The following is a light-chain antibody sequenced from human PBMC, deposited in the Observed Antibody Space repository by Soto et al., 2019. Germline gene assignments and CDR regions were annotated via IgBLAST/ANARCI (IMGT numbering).Light chain of an antibody. CDR1: QTVIRN. Sequence: EIVMTQSPATRSLSPGERATLSCRASQTVIRNLAWYQQKPGQTPRLLIHGASARATGIPARFRGIGSGTEFTLTITNLQSQDFAVYYCQQYDNLPTWTFGQGTKVDIK. CDR2: GAS. J-gene: IGKJ1*01. V-gene: IGKV3-15*01. CDR3: QQYDNLPTWT.